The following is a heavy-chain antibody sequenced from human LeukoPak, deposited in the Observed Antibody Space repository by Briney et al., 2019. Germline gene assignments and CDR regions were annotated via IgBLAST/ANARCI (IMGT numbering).Heavy chain of an antibody. CDR3: ARDLRQSSSWYWFDP. CDR1: GYTFTDYY. J-gene: IGHJ5*02. CDR2: INPNSGGT. V-gene: IGHV1-2*06. D-gene: IGHD6-13*01. Sequence: ASVKVSCKASGYTFTDYYMHWVRQAPGQGLEWMGRINPNSGGTNYAQKFQGRVTMTRDTSISTAYMELSRLRSDDTAVYYCARDLRQSSSWYWFDPWGQGTLVTVSS.